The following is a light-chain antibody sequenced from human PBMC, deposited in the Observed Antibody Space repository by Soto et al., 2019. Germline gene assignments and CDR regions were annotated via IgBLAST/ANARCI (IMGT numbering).Light chain of an antibody. CDR3: QQYVASPPSWT. Sequence: EIVLTQSPGTLSLSPGERATLSCRSSQSVSSGYLAWYQQKPGQAPRLLIFRAFNRATGIPDRFSSSGSGTDFTLTISRLEPEDFAVYYCQQYVASPPSWTFGQGTKVEIK. CDR2: RAF. J-gene: IGKJ1*01. V-gene: IGKV3-20*01. CDR1: QSVSSGY.